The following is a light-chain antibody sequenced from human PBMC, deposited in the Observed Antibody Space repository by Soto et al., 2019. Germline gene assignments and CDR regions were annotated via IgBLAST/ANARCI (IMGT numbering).Light chain of an antibody. V-gene: IGKV3-11*01. J-gene: IGKJ1*01. Sequence: EIVLTQSPATLSLSPGERATLSCRASQSVSSYLAWYQQKPGQAPRLLIYDASNRATGIPARFSGSGSGTDFTLTISRLEPEDFAVYYCQQSSNRWTFGQGTKVEIK. CDR3: QQSSNRWT. CDR1: QSVSSY. CDR2: DAS.